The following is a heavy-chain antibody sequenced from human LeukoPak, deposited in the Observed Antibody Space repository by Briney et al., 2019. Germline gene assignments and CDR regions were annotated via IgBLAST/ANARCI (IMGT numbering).Heavy chain of an antibody. CDR2: INPNSGGT. CDR3: ARGGVRYYYESSGYLRDYYYGMDV. CDR1: GYTFTSYY. Sequence: ASVKVSCKASGYTFTSYYMHWVRRAPGQGLEWMGWINPNSGGTNYAQKFQGWVTMTRDTSISTAYMELSRLRSDDTAVYYCARGGVRYYYESSGYLRDYYYGMDVWGQGTTVTVSS. V-gene: IGHV1-2*04. D-gene: IGHD3-22*01. J-gene: IGHJ6*02.